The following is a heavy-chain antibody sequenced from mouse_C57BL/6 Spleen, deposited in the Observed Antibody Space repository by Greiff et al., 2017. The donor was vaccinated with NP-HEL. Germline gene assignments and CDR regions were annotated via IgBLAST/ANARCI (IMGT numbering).Heavy chain of an antibody. J-gene: IGHJ4*01. CDR3: AAEIAMDY. CDR2: IYPGDGDT. V-gene: IGHV1-82*01. CDR1: GYAFSSSW. Sequence: QVQLQQSGPELVKPGASVKISCKASGYAFSSSWMNWVKQRPGKGLEWIGRIYPGDGDTNYNGKFKGKATLTADKSSSTAYMQLSSLTSEDSAVYFCAAEIAMDYWGQGTSVTVSS.